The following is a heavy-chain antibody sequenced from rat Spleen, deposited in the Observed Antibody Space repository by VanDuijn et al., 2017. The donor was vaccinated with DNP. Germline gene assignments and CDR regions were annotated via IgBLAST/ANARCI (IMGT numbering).Heavy chain of an antibody. CDR3: ARQDYSNYNYFDY. J-gene: IGHJ2*01. V-gene: IGHV5-25*01. CDR1: GFTFSNYY. Sequence: EVHLVESGGGLVQPGKSLKLSCAASGFTFSNYYMAWVRQTPKKGLEWVATVSTSGSKTYYSDSAQGQFTVSRDDAKSTLYLQMNSLKSEDAATYYCARQDYSNYNYFDYWGQGVMVTVSS. D-gene: IGHD1-2*01. CDR2: VSTSGSKT.